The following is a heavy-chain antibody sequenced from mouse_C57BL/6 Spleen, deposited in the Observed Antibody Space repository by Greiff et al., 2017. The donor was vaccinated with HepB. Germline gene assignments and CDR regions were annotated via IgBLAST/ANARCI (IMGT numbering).Heavy chain of an antibody. D-gene: IGHD2-1*01. J-gene: IGHJ4*01. V-gene: IGHV1-50*01. CDR1: GYTFTSYW. Sequence: QVQLKQPGAELVKPGASVKLSCKASGYTFTSYWMQWVKQRPGQGLEWIGEIDPSDSYTNYNQKFKGKATLTVDTSSSTAYMQLSSLTSEDSAVYYCARMNGNYPYYYAMDYWGQGTSVTVSS. CDR2: IDPSDSYT. CDR3: ARMNGNYPYYYAMDY.